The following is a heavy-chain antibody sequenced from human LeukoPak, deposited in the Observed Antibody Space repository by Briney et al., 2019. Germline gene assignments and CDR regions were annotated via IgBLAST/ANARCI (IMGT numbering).Heavy chain of an antibody. Sequence: GESLRLSCAASGFTFSSYSMNWVRQAPGKGLEWVSYISRASNTIYYADSVRGRFTISRDNAKNSLYLQMNGLRAEDTAMYYCARDGWFGDYNWFDPWGQGTLVTVSS. V-gene: IGHV3-48*01. D-gene: IGHD3-10*01. CDR3: ARDGWFGDYNWFDP. J-gene: IGHJ5*02. CDR1: GFTFSSYS. CDR2: ISRASNTI.